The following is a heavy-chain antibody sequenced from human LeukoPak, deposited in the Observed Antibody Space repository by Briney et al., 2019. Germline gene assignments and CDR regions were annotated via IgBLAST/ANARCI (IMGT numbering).Heavy chain of an antibody. V-gene: IGHV4-59*01. CDR3: ARAGGRIAAAFVD. D-gene: IGHD6-13*01. CDR1: GGSISSYY. CDR2: IYYSGST. Sequence: SETLSLTCTVSGGSISSYYWSWIRQPPGKGLEWIGYIYYSGSTNYNPSLKSRVTISVDTSKNQFSLKLSSVTAADTAVYYCARAGGRIAAAFVDWGQGTLVTVSS. J-gene: IGHJ4*02.